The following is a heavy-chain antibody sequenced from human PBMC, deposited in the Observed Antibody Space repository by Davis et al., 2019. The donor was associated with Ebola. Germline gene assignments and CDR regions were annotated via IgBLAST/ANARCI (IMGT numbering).Heavy chain of an antibody. V-gene: IGHV3-23*01. Sequence: GESLKTSCAASGFTFSSYAMSWVRQAPGKGLEWVSAISGSGGSTYYADSVKGRFTISRDNSKNTLYLQMNSLRAEDTAVYYCARESRLERRMDVWSQGTTVTVSS. CDR1: GFTFSSYA. J-gene: IGHJ6*02. D-gene: IGHD1-1*01. CDR3: ARESRLERRMDV. CDR2: ISGSGGST.